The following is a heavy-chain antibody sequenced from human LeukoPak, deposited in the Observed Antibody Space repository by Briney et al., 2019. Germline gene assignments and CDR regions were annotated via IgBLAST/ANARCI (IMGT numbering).Heavy chain of an antibody. Sequence: GGSLRLSFAASGFTVSSNYMSWVRQAPGKGLEWVSLLYSDGTTRYADSVKGRFTISRDNSENTLYLQMNTLSAEDTAVYFCAITTGRNVRDWPFFDFWGQGTLVTVSS. D-gene: IGHD3/OR15-3a*01. CDR2: LYSDGTT. CDR1: GFTVSSNY. V-gene: IGHV3-66*01. CDR3: AITTGRNVRDWPFFDF. J-gene: IGHJ4*02.